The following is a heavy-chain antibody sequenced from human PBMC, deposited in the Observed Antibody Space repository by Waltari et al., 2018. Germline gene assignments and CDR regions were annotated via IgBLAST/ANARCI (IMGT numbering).Heavy chain of an antibody. CDR2: INPNSGDT. CDR1: GYPFPGYY. CDR3: ARDLGSDYGNRDY. Sequence: QVHLVQSGAEVKKPGASVKVSCKASGYPFPGYYIQWVRRAPGQGLEWMGRINPNSGDTNYAQKFQGRVTLTRDTSINTAYMELSSLKSDDTAVYYCARDLGSDYGNRDYWGQGTLVTVPS. V-gene: IGHV1-2*06. J-gene: IGHJ4*02. D-gene: IGHD4-17*01.